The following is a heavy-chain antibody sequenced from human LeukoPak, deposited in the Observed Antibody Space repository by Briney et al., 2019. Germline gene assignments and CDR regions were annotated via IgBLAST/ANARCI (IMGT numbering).Heavy chain of an antibody. CDR1: GFTFSSYW. Sequence: AGGSLRLSCAASGFTFSSYWMHWVRRAPGKGLVWVSRINSDGSSTSYADSVKGRFTISRDNAKNTLYLQMNSLRAEDTAVYYCARTNLVAEPFDYWGQGTLVTVSS. V-gene: IGHV3-74*01. D-gene: IGHD2-8*02. CDR3: ARTNLVAEPFDY. J-gene: IGHJ4*02. CDR2: INSDGSST.